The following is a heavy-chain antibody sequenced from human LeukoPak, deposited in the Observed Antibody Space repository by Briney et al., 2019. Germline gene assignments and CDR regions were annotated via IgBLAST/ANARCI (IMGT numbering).Heavy chain of an antibody. Sequence: SETPSLTCAVYGGSFSGYYWSWIRQPPGKGLEWIGEINHSGGTNYNPSLKSRVTISVGTSKNQFSLKLSSVTAADTAVYYCARGLHYYYYYMDVWGKGTTVTVSS. J-gene: IGHJ6*03. CDR2: INHSGGT. V-gene: IGHV4-34*01. CDR3: ARGLHYYYYYMDV. CDR1: GGSFSGYY.